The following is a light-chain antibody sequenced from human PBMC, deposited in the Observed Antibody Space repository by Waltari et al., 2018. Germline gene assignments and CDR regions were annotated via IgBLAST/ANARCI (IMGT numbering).Light chain of an antibody. CDR1: SSDVGGYNV. J-gene: IGLJ3*02. CDR2: EVS. CDR3: SSHTTSSIWV. V-gene: IGLV2-14*01. Sequence: QSALTQPASVSGSLGQSITIPCTGTSSDVGGYNVVPWYQQDPGKAPKLMIYEVSNRPSGVSNRFSGSKSGNTASLTISGLQAEDEADYYCSSHTTSSIWVFGGGTKVTVL.